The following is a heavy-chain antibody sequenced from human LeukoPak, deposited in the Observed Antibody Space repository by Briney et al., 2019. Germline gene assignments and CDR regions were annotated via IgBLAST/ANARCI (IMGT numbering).Heavy chain of an antibody. V-gene: IGHV3-23*01. CDR2: ISDSGGRT. J-gene: IGHJ4*02. Sequence: GRSLRLSCAISGITLSNYSLSCVRQAPWKGQEWVAGISDSGGRTNYADSVKGRFTISRDNPKKTLHLQTNSLRAEDTAVYFCAKRGIVIRVILVRFHKEAYYFDSWGQGALVTVSS. D-gene: IGHD3-16*01. CDR1: GITLSNYS. CDR3: AKRGIVIRVILVRFHKEAYYFDS.